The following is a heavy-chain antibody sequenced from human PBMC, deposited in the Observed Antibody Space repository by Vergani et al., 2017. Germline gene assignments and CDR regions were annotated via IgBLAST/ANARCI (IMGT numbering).Heavy chain of an antibody. CDR3: ARVPGYSSSWYDY. D-gene: IGHD6-13*01. CDR1: GFTFGDYA. Sequence: VQLVESGGGLVQPGRSLRLSCTASGFTFGDYAMSWIRQPPGKGLEWIGYIYYSGSTYYNPSLKSRVTISVDTSKNQFSLKLSSVTAADTAVYYCARVPGYSSSWYDYWGQGTLVTVSS. CDR2: IYYSGST. V-gene: IGHV4-30-4*08. J-gene: IGHJ4*02.